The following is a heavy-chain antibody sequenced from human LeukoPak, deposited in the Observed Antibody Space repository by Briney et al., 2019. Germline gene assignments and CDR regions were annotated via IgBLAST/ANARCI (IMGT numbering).Heavy chain of an antibody. CDR3: AQGPYCYDSSYFDY. D-gene: IGHD3-22*01. CDR1: GFTFDDYA. Sequence: GGSLRLSCAASGFTFDDYAMHWVRQAPGKGLEWVSGISWNSDSIGYADSVKGRFTISRHNAKNSLYLQMNSLRAEDTALYYCAQGPYCYDSSYFDYWGQGTLVHVSS. CDR2: ISWNSDSI. V-gene: IGHV3-9*01. J-gene: IGHJ4*01.